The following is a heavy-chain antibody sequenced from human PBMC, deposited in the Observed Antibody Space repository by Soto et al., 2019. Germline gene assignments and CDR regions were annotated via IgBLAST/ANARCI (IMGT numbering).Heavy chain of an antibody. CDR1: GGTFSSYT. Sequence: SVKVSCKASGGTFSSYTISWVRQAPGQGLEWMGRIIPILGIANYAQKFQGRVTITADKSTSTAYMELSSLRSEDTAVYYCARDLGIAVAGTVFAYWGQRTLVTVSS. D-gene: IGHD6-19*01. J-gene: IGHJ4*02. V-gene: IGHV1-69*04. CDR2: IIPILGIA. CDR3: ARDLGIAVAGTVFAY.